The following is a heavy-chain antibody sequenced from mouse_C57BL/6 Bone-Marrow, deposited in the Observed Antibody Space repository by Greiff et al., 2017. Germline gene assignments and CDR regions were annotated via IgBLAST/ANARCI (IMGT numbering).Heavy chain of an antibody. D-gene: IGHD1-1*01. CDR3: TRAHYYGSSYDY. CDR1: GYTFTDYE. Sequence: VQLQESGAELVRPGASVTLSCKASGYTFTDYEMHWVKQTPVHGLEWIGAIDPETGGTAYNQKFKGKAILTADKSSSTAYMELRSLTSEDSAVYYCTRAHYYGSSYDYWGQGTTRTVSS. J-gene: IGHJ2*01. CDR2: IDPETGGT. V-gene: IGHV1-15*01.